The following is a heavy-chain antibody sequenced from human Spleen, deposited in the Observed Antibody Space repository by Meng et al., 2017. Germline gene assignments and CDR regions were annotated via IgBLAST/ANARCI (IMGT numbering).Heavy chain of an antibody. CDR3: ARGPTTMAHDFDY. Sequence: SETLSLTCTVSGGSISSGGYYWSWIRQPAGKGLEWIGEINHSGSTNYNPSLESRATISVDTSQNNLSLKLSSVTAADSAVYYCARGPTTMAHDFDYWGQGTLVTVSS. CDR2: INHSGST. V-gene: IGHV4-61*10. D-gene: IGHD4-11*01. J-gene: IGHJ4*02. CDR1: GGSISSGGYY.